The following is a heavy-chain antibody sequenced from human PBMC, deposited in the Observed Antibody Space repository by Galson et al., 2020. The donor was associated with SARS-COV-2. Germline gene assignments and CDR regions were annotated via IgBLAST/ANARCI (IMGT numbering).Heavy chain of an antibody. CDR2: IYDSGST. Sequence: PSETLSLTCAVSGGSINSGGYSWSWIRQPPGTGLEWIGHIYDSGSTNYNPSLKSRVTISLDTSNNQISLKLTSVTAADTAVYYCASLVGPTEAWFDPWGQGTLVTVSS. J-gene: IGHJ5*02. D-gene: IGHD1-26*01. CDR1: GGSINSGGYS. CDR3: ASLVGPTEAWFDP. V-gene: IGHV4-30-2*01.